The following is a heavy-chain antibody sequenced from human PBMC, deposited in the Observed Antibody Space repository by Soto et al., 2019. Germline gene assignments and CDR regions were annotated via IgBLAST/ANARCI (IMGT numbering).Heavy chain of an antibody. V-gene: IGHV3-15*01. CDR3: TTDFMVRGNGNWFDP. CDR1: GFTFSNAW. Sequence: GGSLRLSCAASGFTFSNAWMSWVRQAPGKGLEWVGRIKSKTDGGTTDYAAPVKGRFTISRDDSKNTLYQQMNSLKTEDTAVYYCTTDFMVRGNGNWFDPWGQGTLVTVSS. J-gene: IGHJ5*02. D-gene: IGHD3-10*01. CDR2: IKSKTDGGTT.